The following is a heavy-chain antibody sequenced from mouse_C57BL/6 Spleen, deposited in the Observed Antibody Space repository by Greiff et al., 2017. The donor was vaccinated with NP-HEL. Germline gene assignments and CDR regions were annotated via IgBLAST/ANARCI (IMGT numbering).Heavy chain of an antibody. CDR2: IYPGDGDT. Sequence: VKLVESGPELVKPGASVKISCKASGYAFSSSWMNWVKQRPGKGLEWIGRIYPGDGDTNYNGKFKGKATLTADKSSSTAYMQLSSLTSEDSAVYFCANSNYFYYAMDYWGQGTSVTVSS. V-gene: IGHV1-82*01. CDR3: ANSNYFYYAMDY. J-gene: IGHJ4*01. CDR1: GYAFSSSW. D-gene: IGHD2-5*01.